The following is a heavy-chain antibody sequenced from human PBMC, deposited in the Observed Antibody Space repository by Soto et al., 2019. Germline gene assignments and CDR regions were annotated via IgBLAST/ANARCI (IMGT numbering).Heavy chain of an antibody. V-gene: IGHV4-59*08. CDR2: IYYSGST. CDR3: ARHIGNRFTIFGVAPVYYYMDV. D-gene: IGHD3-3*01. J-gene: IGHJ6*03. CDR1: GGSISSYY. Sequence: SETLSLTCTVSGGSISSYYWSWIRQPPGKGLEWIGYIYYSGSTNYNPSLKSRVTISVDTSKNQFSLKLSSVTAADTAVYYCARHIGNRFTIFGVAPVYYYMDVWGKGTTVTVSS.